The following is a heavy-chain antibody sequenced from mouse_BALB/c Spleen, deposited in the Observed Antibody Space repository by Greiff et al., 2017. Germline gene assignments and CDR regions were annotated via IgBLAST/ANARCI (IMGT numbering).Heavy chain of an antibody. CDR1: GYAFTNYL. CDR2: INPGSGGT. V-gene: IGHV1-54*01. Sequence: VQLKESGAELVRPGTSVKVSCKASGYAFTNYLIEWVKQRPGQGLEWIGVINPGSGGTNYNEKFKGKATLTADKSSSTAYMQLSSLTSDDSAVYFCARSSMIRGWFAYWGQGTLVTVSA. D-gene: IGHD2-4*01. CDR3: ARSSMIRGWFAY. J-gene: IGHJ3*01.